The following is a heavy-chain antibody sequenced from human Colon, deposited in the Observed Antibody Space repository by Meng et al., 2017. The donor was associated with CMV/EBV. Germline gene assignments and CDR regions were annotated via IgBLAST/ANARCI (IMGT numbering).Heavy chain of an antibody. Sequence: ASGYPFCIFGLAWVRQAPGQGLEWVGWISAENGNTNYAQKFQGRVTLTTDTSTKTAYMDLRGLRSDDSAVYYCARAGAAVTTHFDFWGRGTLVTVSS. CDR3: ARAGAAVTTHFDF. J-gene: IGHJ4*02. V-gene: IGHV1-18*01. CDR1: GYPFCIFG. D-gene: IGHD4-17*01. CDR2: ISAENGNT.